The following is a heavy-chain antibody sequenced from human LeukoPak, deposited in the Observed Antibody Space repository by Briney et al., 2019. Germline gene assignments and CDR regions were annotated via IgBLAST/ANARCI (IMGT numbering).Heavy chain of an antibody. Sequence: ASVKVSCKVSGYTLTELSMHWVRQAPGKGLEWMGGFDPEDGETIYAQKFQGRVTMTEDTSTDTAYMELSSLRSKDTAVYYCATITVRGVITDHWGQGTLVTVSS. CDR3: ATITVRGVITDH. CDR2: FDPEDGET. V-gene: IGHV1-24*01. J-gene: IGHJ4*02. D-gene: IGHD3-10*01. CDR1: GYTLTELS.